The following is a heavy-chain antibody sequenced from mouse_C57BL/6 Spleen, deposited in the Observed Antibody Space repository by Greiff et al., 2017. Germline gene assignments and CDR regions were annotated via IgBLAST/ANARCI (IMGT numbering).Heavy chain of an antibody. J-gene: IGHJ3*01. D-gene: IGHD1-1*01. V-gene: IGHV1-18*01. CDR3: ARGYGSSYWFAY. CDR1: GYTFTDYN. Sequence: EVQVVESGPELVKPGASVKIPCKASGYTFTDYNMDWVKQSHGKSLEWIGDINPNNGGTIYNQKFKGKATLTVDKSSSTAYMELRSLTSEDTAVYYCARGYGSSYWFAYWGQGTLVTVSA. CDR2: INPNNGGT.